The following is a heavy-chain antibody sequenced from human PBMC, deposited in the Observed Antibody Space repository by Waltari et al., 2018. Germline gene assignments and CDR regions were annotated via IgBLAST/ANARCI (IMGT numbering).Heavy chain of an antibody. CDR1: GFSFSDAW. CDR3: TATSGIPVGNPSYYYAMDV. CDR2: IKSKTDGGTT. J-gene: IGHJ6*02. V-gene: IGHV3-15*01. Sequence: SCAGSGFSFSDAWLSWVRQAPGKGLEWVGRIKSKTDGGTTDYATPVKGRISMSRDDSNNSVYLEMIRLKTEDSAIYYCTATSGIPVGNPSYYYAMDVWGQGTTVTVSS. D-gene: IGHD6-13*01.